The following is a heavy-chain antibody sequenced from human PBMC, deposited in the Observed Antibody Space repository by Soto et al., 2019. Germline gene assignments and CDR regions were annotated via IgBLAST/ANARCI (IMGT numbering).Heavy chain of an antibody. CDR1: GFTFSSYG. CDR2: ISYDGSNK. Sequence: PGGSLRLSCAASGFTFSSYGMHWVRQAPGRGLEWVAVISYDGSNKYYADSVKGRFTISRDNSKNTLYLQMNSLRAEDTAVYYCAKDQWELLGSFDYWGQGTLVTVSS. CDR3: AKDQWELLGSFDY. J-gene: IGHJ4*02. D-gene: IGHD1-26*01. V-gene: IGHV3-30*18.